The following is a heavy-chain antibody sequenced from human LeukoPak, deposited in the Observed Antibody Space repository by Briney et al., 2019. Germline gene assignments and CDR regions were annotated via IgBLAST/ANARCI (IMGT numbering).Heavy chain of an antibody. CDR3: ARRRTPGGYYFDY. J-gene: IGHJ4*02. V-gene: IGHV4-39*01. CDR1: GGSISSSSYY. D-gene: IGHD4-23*01. Sequence: ASETLSLTCTVSGGSISSSSYYWGWIRQPPGKGLEWIGSIYYSGSTYYSPSLKSRVTISVDTSKNQFSLKLSSVTAADTAVYYCARRRTPGGYYFDYWGQGTLVTVSS. CDR2: IYYSGST.